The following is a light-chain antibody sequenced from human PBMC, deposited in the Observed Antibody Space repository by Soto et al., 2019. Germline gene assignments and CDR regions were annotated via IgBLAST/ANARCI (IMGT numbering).Light chain of an antibody. CDR2: GAS. Sequence: EIVLMQSPDTLSLSPGERATLSCRASETISSHYIAWYQQQPGQAPRLLIFGASTRATGIPDRFSGSWSGTDFTLTISRLEPEDFAVYYCQNFGDSPLTFGPGTKVDIK. CDR1: ETISSHY. CDR3: QNFGDSPLT. V-gene: IGKV3-20*01. J-gene: IGKJ3*01.